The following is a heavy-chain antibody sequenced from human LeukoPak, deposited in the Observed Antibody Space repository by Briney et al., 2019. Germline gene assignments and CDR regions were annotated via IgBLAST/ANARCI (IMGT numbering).Heavy chain of an antibody. J-gene: IGHJ3*02. Sequence: PGGSLRLSCAASGFTLSSYWMSWVRQAPGKGLEWVANIKQDGSEKYYVDSVKGRFTISRDNAKNSLYLQMNSLRAEDTAVYYCARGALWEDAFDIWGQGTMVTVSS. CDR1: GFTLSSYW. CDR3: ARGALWEDAFDI. CDR2: IKQDGSEK. D-gene: IGHD1-26*01. V-gene: IGHV3-7*01.